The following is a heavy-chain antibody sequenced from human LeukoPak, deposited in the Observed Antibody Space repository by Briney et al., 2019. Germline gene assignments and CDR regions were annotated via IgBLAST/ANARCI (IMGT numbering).Heavy chain of an antibody. CDR3: ARADYGDYVTFDY. J-gene: IGHJ4*02. CDR1: GGSISSYY. V-gene: IGHV4-59*01. D-gene: IGHD4-17*01. Sequence: SETLSLTCTVSGGSISSYYWSWIRQPPGKGLEWIGYIYYSGSTNYNPSLKSRVTISVDTSKNQFSLKLSSVTAADTAVYYCARADYGDYVTFDYWGQGTLVTVSP. CDR2: IYYSGST.